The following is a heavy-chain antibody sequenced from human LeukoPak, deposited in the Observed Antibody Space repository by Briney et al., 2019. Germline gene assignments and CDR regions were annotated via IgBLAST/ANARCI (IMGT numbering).Heavy chain of an antibody. J-gene: IGHJ4*02. CDR1: GFTFASYA. Sequence: GESLRLSCAASGFTFASYAMSWVRQAPGKGLEWVSGISGSGGSTYYADSVKGHFTISRDNSKNTLYLQMDSLRAEDTAIYYCARLQYSGYDLARGFDYWGQGILVTVSS. V-gene: IGHV3-23*01. D-gene: IGHD5-12*01. CDR3: ARLQYSGYDLARGFDY. CDR2: ISGSGGST.